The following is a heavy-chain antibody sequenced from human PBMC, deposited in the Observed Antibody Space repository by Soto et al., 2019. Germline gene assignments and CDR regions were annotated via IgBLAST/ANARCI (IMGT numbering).Heavy chain of an antibody. Sequence: QVQLVQSGAEVKKPGASVKVSCKASGYTFTSYGISWVRQAPGQGLEWMGWISAYNGNTNYAQKLQGRVTMTTDTSTSTADMELRSLRSDDTAVYYCARGGSGYDPYYYYGMDVWGQGTTVTVSS. D-gene: IGHD5-12*01. CDR3: ARGGSGYDPYYYYGMDV. J-gene: IGHJ6*02. CDR2: ISAYNGNT. V-gene: IGHV1-18*01. CDR1: GYTFTSYG.